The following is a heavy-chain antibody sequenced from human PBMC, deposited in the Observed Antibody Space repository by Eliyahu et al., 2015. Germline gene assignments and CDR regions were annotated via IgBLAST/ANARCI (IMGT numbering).Heavy chain of an antibody. CDR2: INEDGSKK. V-gene: IGHV3-7*01. CDR1: GFTFSTYW. J-gene: IGHJ4*02. CDR3: ATELPGGRGYFDY. D-gene: IGHD2-15*01. Sequence: EVQLVESGGGLVQPGGSXRLSCAASGFTFSTYWMSWVRQAPGKGLEWVANINEDGSKKYYMDSVKGRFTISRDNAKNSLYLQMNSLRAEDTAVYYCATELPGGRGYFDYWGQGTLVTVSS.